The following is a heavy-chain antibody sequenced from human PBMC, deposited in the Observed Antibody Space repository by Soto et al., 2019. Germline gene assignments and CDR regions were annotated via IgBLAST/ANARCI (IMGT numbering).Heavy chain of an antibody. CDR1: GLSLDTSGVG. CDR2: IYWDDDK. D-gene: IGHD2-15*01. Sequence: QIPLKESGPTLVKPTQPLTLTCTFPGLSLDTSGVGVAWIRQPQGQDLEWLTLIYWDDDKRYSPSVRSSLTRANYTSENRVVLTMSNTADLVTATYDCSDKVSRVASYGLDVFGQGTTVTVSS. CDR3: SDKVSRVASYGLDV. J-gene: IGHJ6*02. V-gene: IGHV2-5*02.